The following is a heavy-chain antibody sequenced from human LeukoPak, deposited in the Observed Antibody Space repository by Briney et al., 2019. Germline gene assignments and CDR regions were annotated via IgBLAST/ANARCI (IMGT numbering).Heavy chain of an antibody. Sequence: ASVKVSCKASGYTFTIYGISWVRQAPGQGLEWMGWISAYNGNTNYAQKFQGRVTITRNTSISTAYMELSSLRSEDTAVYYCARRRGGYPNWFDPWGQGTLVTVSS. J-gene: IGHJ5*02. V-gene: IGHV1-18*01. CDR3: ARRRGGYPNWFDP. D-gene: IGHD2-15*01. CDR1: GYTFTIYG. CDR2: ISAYNGNT.